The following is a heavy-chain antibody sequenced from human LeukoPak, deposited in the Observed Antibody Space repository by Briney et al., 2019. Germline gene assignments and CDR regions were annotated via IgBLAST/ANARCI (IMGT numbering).Heavy chain of an antibody. CDR3: ARLVLTGYYFDY. V-gene: IGHV4-34*01. J-gene: IGHJ4*02. D-gene: IGHD3-9*01. CDR1: GGSFSNYY. Sequence: SETLSLTCAVFGGSFSNYYLHWIRQPPGKGLEWIGEIDHSGSTKYNPSLKSRVTISVDTSKNQFSLKLSSVTAADTAVYYCARLVLTGYYFDYWGQGTLVTVSS. CDR2: IDHSGST.